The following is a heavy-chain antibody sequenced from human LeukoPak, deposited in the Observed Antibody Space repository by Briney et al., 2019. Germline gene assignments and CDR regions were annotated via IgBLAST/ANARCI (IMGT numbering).Heavy chain of an antibody. J-gene: IGHJ4*02. Sequence: GGSLRLSCAASGFTFSSYSMNWVRQAPGKGLEWVSAISGSGGSTYYADSVKGRFTISRDNSKNTLYLQMNSLRAEDTAVYYCAKSPRTFYSGWGYWGQGTLVTVSS. V-gene: IGHV3-23*01. CDR2: ISGSGGST. D-gene: IGHD5-12*01. CDR1: GFTFSSYS. CDR3: AKSPRTFYSGWGY.